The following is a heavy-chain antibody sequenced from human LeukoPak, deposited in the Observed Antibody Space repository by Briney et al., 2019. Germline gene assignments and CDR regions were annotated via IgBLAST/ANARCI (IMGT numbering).Heavy chain of an antibody. J-gene: IGHJ6*03. CDR1: GGSISIYY. Sequence: SETLSLTCTVSGGSISIYYWSWIRQPAGKGLEWIGRIYTSGRTNYNPSLKSRVTMSVDTSKNQFPLKLSSVTAADTAVYYCARGSLPAAMGYYYMDVWGKGTTVTVSS. D-gene: IGHD2-2*01. V-gene: IGHV4-4*07. CDR2: IYTSGRT. CDR3: ARGSLPAAMGYYYMDV.